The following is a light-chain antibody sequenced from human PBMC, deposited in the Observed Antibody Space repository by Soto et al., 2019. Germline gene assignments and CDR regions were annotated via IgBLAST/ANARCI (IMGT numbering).Light chain of an antibody. CDR1: TSNIGSNN. CDR2: YDN. V-gene: IGLV1-44*01. J-gene: IGLJ1*01. CDR3: AAWDDSLNGRV. Sequence: QSVLTQPPSASGTPGQRVTISCSGSTSNIGSNNVNWYQQLPGTAPKLLIYYDNLRPSGVPDRISGSKSGTSASLAINGLQSDDEADYYCAAWDDSLNGRVFGTGTKLTVL.